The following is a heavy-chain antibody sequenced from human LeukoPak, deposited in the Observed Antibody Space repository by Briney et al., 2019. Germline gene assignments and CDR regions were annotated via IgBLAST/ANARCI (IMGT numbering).Heavy chain of an antibody. V-gene: IGHV4-31*03. Sequence: SETLSLTCTVTGGSISSGGYYWSWIRQHPGKGLEWIGYIYYSGSTYYNPSLKSRVTISVDTSKNQFSLKLSSVTAADTAVYYCARAMTPVTKSDYFDYWGQGTLVTVSS. CDR2: IYYSGST. CDR3: ARAMTPVTKSDYFDY. J-gene: IGHJ4*02. CDR1: GGSISSGGYY. D-gene: IGHD4-11*01.